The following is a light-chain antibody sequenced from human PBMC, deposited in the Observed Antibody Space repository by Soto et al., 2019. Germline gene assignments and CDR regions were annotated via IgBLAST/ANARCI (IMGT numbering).Light chain of an antibody. V-gene: IGLV2-14*01. CDR3: SSYTSSSTLHWV. CDR1: SSDVGGYNY. Sequence: QSALTQPASVSGSPGQSITISCTGTSSDVGGYNYVSWYQQHPGKAPKLMIYEVGNRPSGVSNRFSGSKSGNTASLTISGLQAEDEADYYCSSYTSSSTLHWVFGGGTKVTVL. J-gene: IGLJ3*02. CDR2: EVG.